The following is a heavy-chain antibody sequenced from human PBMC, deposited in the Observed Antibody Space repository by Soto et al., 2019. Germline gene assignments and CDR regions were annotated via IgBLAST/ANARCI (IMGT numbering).Heavy chain of an antibody. D-gene: IGHD1-26*01. CDR3: TTRAGATTGSVDY. V-gene: IGHV3-15*01. CDR2: IKSKTDGGTT. Sequence: EVQLVESGGGLVKPGGSLRLSCAASGFTFSNAWMSWVRQAPGKGLEWVGRIKSKTDGGTTDYAAPVKGRFTISRDDSKNTLYLQMNILKTEDTAVYYCTTRAGATTGSVDYWGQGTLVTVSS. J-gene: IGHJ4*02. CDR1: GFTFSNAW.